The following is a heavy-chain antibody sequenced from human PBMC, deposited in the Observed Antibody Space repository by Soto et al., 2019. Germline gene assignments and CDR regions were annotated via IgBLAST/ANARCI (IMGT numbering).Heavy chain of an antibody. CDR3: ARDVSPGSSSLYLDAFDI. J-gene: IGHJ3*02. CDR2: INRDASKM. V-gene: IGHV3-7*05. CDR1: GFTLSSYW. Sequence: EVQLEESGGDLVQPGGSLRLSCAASGFTLSSYWMTWVRQAPGKGLEWVANINRDASKMSYLDSVRGRFTISRDNVRNSLYLQMDSLRADDTALYYCARDVSPGSSSLYLDAFDIWGQGTMATASS. D-gene: IGHD6-13*01.